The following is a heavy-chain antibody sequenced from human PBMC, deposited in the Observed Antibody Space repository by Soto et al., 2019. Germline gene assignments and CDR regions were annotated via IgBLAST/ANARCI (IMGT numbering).Heavy chain of an antibody. J-gene: IGHJ5*02. CDR2: IYYSGST. V-gene: IGHV4-59*01. CDR1: GGSISSYY. CDR3: ARGSYSSGYYYGSFERWGNWFDP. Sequence: SETLSLTCTVSGGSISSYYWSWIRQPPGKGLEWIGYIYYSGSTNYNPSLKGRVTISVDTSKNQFSLKLSSVTAADTAVYYCARGSYSSGYYYGSFERWGNWFDPWGQGTLVTVSS. D-gene: IGHD3-22*01.